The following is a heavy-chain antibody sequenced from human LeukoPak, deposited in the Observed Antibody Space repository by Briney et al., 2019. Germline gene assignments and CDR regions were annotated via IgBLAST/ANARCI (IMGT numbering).Heavy chain of an antibody. CDR3: ARGSSWNYYYYGMDV. D-gene: IGHD6-13*01. CDR1: GYTFTSYH. V-gene: IGHV1-8*01. CDR2: MNPNRGNT. Sequence: GASVKVSCKAAGYTFTSYHINWVRQATGQGLEWMGWMNPNRGNTDYAQKFQGRVTMTRNTSISTAYMELGSLRSEDTAVYYCARGSSWNYYYYGMDVWGQGTTVTVSS. J-gene: IGHJ6*01.